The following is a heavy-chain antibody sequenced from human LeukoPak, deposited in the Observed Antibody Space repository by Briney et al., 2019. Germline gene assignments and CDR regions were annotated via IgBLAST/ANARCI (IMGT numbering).Heavy chain of an antibody. J-gene: IGHJ5*02. CDR3: ARRRGRSPFDDYFDP. Sequence: NASETLSLTCTVSGGSISDHYWNWIRQPPGKGLEWIGYMYYIGSANYNPSLSSRVTMSVDTSKNQFSLKLASVTAADTAVYYCARRRGRSPFDDYFDPWGQGTLVTVSS. CDR2: MYYIGSA. V-gene: IGHV4-59*08. D-gene: IGHD4/OR15-4a*01. CDR1: GGSISDHY.